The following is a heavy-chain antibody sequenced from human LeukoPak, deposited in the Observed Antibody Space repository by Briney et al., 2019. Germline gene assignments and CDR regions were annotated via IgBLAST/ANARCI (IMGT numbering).Heavy chain of an antibody. Sequence: GGSLRLSCAASGFTFSSYSMNWVRQAPGKGLEWVSSISSSGSYIYYADSVKGRFTISRDNAKNSLYLQMNSLSAEDTAVYYCARDKRPAPEGLEIWGQGTTVTVSS. CDR2: ISSSGSYI. D-gene: IGHD2-2*01. V-gene: IGHV3-21*01. CDR3: ARDKRPAPEGLEI. J-gene: IGHJ6*02. CDR1: GFTFSSYS.